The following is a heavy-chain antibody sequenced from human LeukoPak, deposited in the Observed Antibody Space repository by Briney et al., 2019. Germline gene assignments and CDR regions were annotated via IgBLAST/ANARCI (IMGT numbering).Heavy chain of an antibody. CDR1: GGSFSGYY. V-gene: IGHV4-34*01. CDR3: ARGIITMVRGVIIYYYGMDV. J-gene: IGHJ6*02. CDR2: INHSGST. Sequence: SETLSLTCAVYGGSFSGYYWSWIRQPPGKGLEWIGEINHSGSTNYNPSLKSRVTISVDTSKNQFSLKLSSVTAADTAVYYCARGIITMVRGVIIYYYGMDVWGQGTRSPSP. D-gene: IGHD3-10*01.